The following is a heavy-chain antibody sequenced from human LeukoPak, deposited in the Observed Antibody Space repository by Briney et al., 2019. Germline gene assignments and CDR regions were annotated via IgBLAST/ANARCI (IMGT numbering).Heavy chain of an antibody. D-gene: IGHD1-26*01. CDR2: INPSGGSR. CDR3: ARGGQREDNQYSGSYPYYFDY. V-gene: IGHV1-46*01. J-gene: IGHJ4*02. CDR1: GYTFTSYY. Sequence: GASVKVSCKASGYTFTSYYMHWVRQAPGKGLAGMGIINPSGGSRSYAQKFQGRVTMTRDMSTSTVYMELSSLRSEDTAVYYCARGGQREDNQYSGSYPYYFDYWGQGTLVTVSS.